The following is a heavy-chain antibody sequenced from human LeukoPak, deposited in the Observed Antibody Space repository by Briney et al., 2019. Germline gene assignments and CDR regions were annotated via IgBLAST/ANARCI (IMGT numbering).Heavy chain of an antibody. D-gene: IGHD3-10*01. V-gene: IGHV4-59*12. CDR2: IYYSGST. CDR3: ARDTVWFGELRGAFDI. J-gene: IGHJ3*02. CDR1: GGSISSYY. Sequence: PSETLSLTCTVSGGSISSYYWSWIRQPPGKGLEWIGYIYYSGSTNYNPSLKSRLTISVDTSKNQFSLKLSSVTAADTAVYYCARDTVWFGELRGAFDIWGQGTMVTVSS.